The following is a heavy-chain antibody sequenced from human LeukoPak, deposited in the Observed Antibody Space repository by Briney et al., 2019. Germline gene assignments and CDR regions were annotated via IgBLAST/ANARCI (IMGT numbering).Heavy chain of an antibody. CDR1: GFTFSSYW. CDR3: ARGGYLTYLIDY. Sequence: PGGSLRLSCEASGFTFSSYWMSWVRQAPGKGLEWVANIKQDGSEKYYVDSVKGRFTISRDNAKNSLYLQMNSLRVEDTAVYYCARGGYLTYLIDYWGQGTLVTVSS. D-gene: IGHD3-22*01. CDR2: IKQDGSEK. V-gene: IGHV3-7*04. J-gene: IGHJ4*02.